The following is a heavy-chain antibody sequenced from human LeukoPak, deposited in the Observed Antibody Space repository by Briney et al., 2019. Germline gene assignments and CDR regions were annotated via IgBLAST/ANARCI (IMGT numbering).Heavy chain of an antibody. D-gene: IGHD3-22*01. J-gene: IGHJ4*02. CDR3: AREGPYDSSGYETGYFDY. V-gene: IGHV1-2*02. CDR2: INPNSGGT. CDR1: GYSFTTYF. Sequence: ASVKVSCKASGYSFTTYFIYWVRQAPGQGLEWMGWINPNSGGTNYAQKFQGRVTMARDTSISTAYMELSRLRSDDTAVYYCAREGPYDSSGYETGYFDYWGQGTLVTVSS.